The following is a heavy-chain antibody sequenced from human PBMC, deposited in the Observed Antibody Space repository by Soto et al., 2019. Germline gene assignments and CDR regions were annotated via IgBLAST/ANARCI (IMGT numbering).Heavy chain of an antibody. CDR2: IDGSGGST. D-gene: IGHD3-16*01. J-gene: IGHJ3*02. Sequence: EVPLLESGGGLVQRGGSLRLSCAASGFTFSSYALSWVRQAPGKGLEWVSSIDGSGGSTYYADSVKGRFTISRDNSKNTVYLQMNSLRAEDTAVYYCATALWSFWGAFDIWGQGTVVTVSS. CDR1: GFTFSSYA. V-gene: IGHV3-23*01. CDR3: ATALWSFWGAFDI.